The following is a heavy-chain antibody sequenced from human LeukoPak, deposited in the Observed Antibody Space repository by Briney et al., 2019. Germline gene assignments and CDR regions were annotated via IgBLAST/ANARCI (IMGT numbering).Heavy chain of an antibody. Sequence: SVTVSCKASGYTFTSYFMHWVRLAPGQGLEWMGIINPSGGSTSYTQKFQGRVAMARDTSTSTVYMELSSPRSEDTAAYYCARDSGMKQQLDYFDYWGQGTLVSVCS. CDR3: ARDSGMKQQLDYFDY. V-gene: IGHV1-46*01. CDR1: GYTFTSYF. D-gene: IGHD6-13*01. J-gene: IGHJ4*02. CDR2: INPSGGST.